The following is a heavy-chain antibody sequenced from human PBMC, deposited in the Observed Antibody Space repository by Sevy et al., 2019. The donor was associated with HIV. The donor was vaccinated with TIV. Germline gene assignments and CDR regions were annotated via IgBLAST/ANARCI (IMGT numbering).Heavy chain of an antibody. V-gene: IGHV3-30*04. J-gene: IGHJ3*02. CDR3: ARNNCSITNCYMGDVFDI. Sequence: GGSLRLSCAASGFTFSIYVIHWVRQAPGKGLEWVAVISSDGTKEYYADSMKGRFTVSRDNARNSLYLQMNSLRAEDTAVYYCARNNCSITNCYMGDVFDIWGQGTMVTVSS. CDR2: ISSDGTKE. CDR1: GFTFSIYV. D-gene: IGHD2-2*02.